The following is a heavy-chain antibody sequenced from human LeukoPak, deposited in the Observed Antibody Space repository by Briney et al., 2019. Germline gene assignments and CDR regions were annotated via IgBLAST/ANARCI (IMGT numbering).Heavy chain of an antibody. CDR2: IYYSGST. Sequence: SETLSLTCTVSGGSISSSSYYWGWLRQPPGKGLEWIGSIYYSGSTYYNPSLKSRVTISVDTSKNQFSLKLSSVTAADTAVYYCACLRDSSGYSKAFDIWGQGTMVTVSS. CDR3: ACLRDSSGYSKAFDI. J-gene: IGHJ3*02. CDR1: GGSISSSSYY. V-gene: IGHV4-39*01. D-gene: IGHD3-22*01.